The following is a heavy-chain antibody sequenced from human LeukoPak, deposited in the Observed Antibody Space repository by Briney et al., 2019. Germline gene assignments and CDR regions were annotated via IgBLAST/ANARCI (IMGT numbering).Heavy chain of an antibody. CDR3: AQDGRLARFDY. CDR1: GYTFTTYY. J-gene: IGHJ4*02. D-gene: IGHD3-9*01. CDR2: ISPSGGST. V-gene: IGHV1-46*01. Sequence: ASVKVSCKASGYTFTTYYMHWVRQAPGQGLEWMGIISPSGGSTNYAQKFQGRVTMTRDTSTSTVYMELSSLRSEDTAVYYCAQDGRLARFDYWGQGTLVTVSS.